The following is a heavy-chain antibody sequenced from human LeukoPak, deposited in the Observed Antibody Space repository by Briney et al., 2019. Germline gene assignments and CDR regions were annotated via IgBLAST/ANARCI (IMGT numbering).Heavy chain of an antibody. CDR1: GYTFTSYG. D-gene: IGHD3-3*01. CDR3: ARDHGGRAYYDFWSGSCDY. J-gene: IGHJ4*02. CDR2: ISAYNGNT. V-gene: IGHV1-18*01. Sequence: ASVKVSCKASGYTFTSYGISWVRQAPGQGLEWMGWISAYNGNTNYAQKLQGRVTMTTDTSTSTAYMELRSLRSDDTAVYYCARDHGGRAYYDFWSGSCDYWGQGTLVTVSS.